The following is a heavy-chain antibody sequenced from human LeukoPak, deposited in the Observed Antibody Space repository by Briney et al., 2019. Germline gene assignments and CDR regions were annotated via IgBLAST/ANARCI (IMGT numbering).Heavy chain of an antibody. V-gene: IGHV4-59*01. CDR2: IYYSGST. J-gene: IGHJ6*03. Sequence: SETLSLTCTVSGGSISSYYWSWIRQPPGKGLEWIGCIYYSGSTNYNPYLKSRVTISVDTSKNQFSLKLSSVTAADTAAYYCARGKDSNYSYYYYYYYMDVWGKGTTVTVSS. D-gene: IGHD4-11*01. CDR1: GGSISSYY. CDR3: ARGKDSNYSYYYYYYYMDV.